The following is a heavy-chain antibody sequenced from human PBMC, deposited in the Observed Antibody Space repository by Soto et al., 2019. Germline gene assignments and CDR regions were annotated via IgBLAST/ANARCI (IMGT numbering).Heavy chain of an antibody. J-gene: IGHJ4*02. D-gene: IGHD2-15*01. V-gene: IGHV3-23*01. Sequence: GGSLRLSCAASGFTFSSYAMSWVRQAPGKGLEWVSAISGSGGSTYYADSGKGRFTISRDNSKNTLYLQMNSLRAEDTAVYYCAKDPGQIVGKVVAAPFDYWGQGTLVTVSS. CDR2: ISGSGGST. CDR3: AKDPGQIVGKVVAAPFDY. CDR1: GFTFSSYA.